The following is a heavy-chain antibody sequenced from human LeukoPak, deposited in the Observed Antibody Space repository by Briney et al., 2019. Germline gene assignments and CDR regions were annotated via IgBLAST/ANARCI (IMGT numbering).Heavy chain of an antibody. CDR2: ISNSGSTI. CDR1: GFTFSDYY. V-gene: IGHV3-11*01. J-gene: IGHJ5*02. D-gene: IGHD5-12*01. Sequence: GGSLRLSCAASGFTFSDYYMSWIRQAPGKGLEWVSYISNSGSTIYYAGSVKGRFTISRDNAKKSMYLQMNSLRGEDTAVYYCARGHDNSGYDLPDRFDPWGQGTLVIVSS. CDR3: ARGHDNSGYDLPDRFDP.